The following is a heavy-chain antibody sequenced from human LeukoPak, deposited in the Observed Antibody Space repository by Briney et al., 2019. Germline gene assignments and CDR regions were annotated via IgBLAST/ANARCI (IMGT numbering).Heavy chain of an antibody. CDR3: VSALIVATVY. J-gene: IGHJ4*02. CDR1: GFTFSNYN. V-gene: IGHV3-48*01. Sequence: GGSLRLSCAASGFTFSNYNMNWVRQAPGKGLEWVSYISAGGNDIYYADSVKGRFTTSRDNAKNSLYLQMNSLRADDTAVYYCVSALIVATVYWGPGTLVTVSS. CDR2: ISAGGNDI. D-gene: IGHD5-12*01.